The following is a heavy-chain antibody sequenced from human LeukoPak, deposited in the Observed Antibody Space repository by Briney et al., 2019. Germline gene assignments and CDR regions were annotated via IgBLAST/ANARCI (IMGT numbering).Heavy chain of an antibody. V-gene: IGHV4-38-2*02. Sequence: SETLSLTCTVSGYSISSGNYWGWIRQPPGKGLEWIGEINHSGSTNYNPSLKSRVTISVDTSKNQFSLKLSSVTAAATAVYYCASHRDFDYWGQGTLVTVSS. CDR1: GYSISSGNY. CDR3: ASHRDFDY. J-gene: IGHJ4*02. CDR2: INHSGST.